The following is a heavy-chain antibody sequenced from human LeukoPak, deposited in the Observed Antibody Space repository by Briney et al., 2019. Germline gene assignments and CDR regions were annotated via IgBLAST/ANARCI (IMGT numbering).Heavy chain of an antibody. J-gene: IGHJ4*02. V-gene: IGHV3-30-3*01. CDR1: GFTFSSDA. Sequence: GGSLRLSCAASGFTFSSDAMHWVRQAPGKGLEWVAVISYDGSNKYYADSVKGRFTISRDNSKNTLYLQMNSLRAEDTAVYYCARAKDIVVVPADYWGQGTLVTVSS. CDR2: ISYDGSNK. CDR3: ARAKDIVVVPADY. D-gene: IGHD2-2*01.